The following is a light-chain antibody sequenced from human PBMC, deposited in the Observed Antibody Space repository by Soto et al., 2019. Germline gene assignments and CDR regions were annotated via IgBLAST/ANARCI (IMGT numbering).Light chain of an antibody. CDR3: QQYNTFWT. J-gene: IGKJ1*01. CDR1: QSLGNW. CDR2: DAS. V-gene: IGKV1-5*01. Sequence: IQVTQSPSTLSASVGDRVTITCRASQSLGNWLAWYQQKPGKAPRLLIYDASSLESGVPSRFSGSGSGTEFTLTISSLQPDDFATYYCQQYNTFWTFGQGTKVDIK.